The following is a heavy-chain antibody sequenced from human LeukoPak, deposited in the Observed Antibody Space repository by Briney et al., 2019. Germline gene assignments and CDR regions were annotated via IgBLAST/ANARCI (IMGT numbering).Heavy chain of an antibody. CDR2: IYYSGST. Sequence: SETLSLTCTVSGGSISSGGYYWSWIRQHPGKGLEWIGYIYYSGSTYYNPSLKSRVTISVDTSKNQFSLKLSSVTAADTAVYYCARDSPEVNDAFDIWGQGTMVTVSS. J-gene: IGHJ3*02. CDR3: ARDSPEVNDAFDI. D-gene: IGHD3-22*01. CDR1: GGSISSGGYY. V-gene: IGHV4-31*03.